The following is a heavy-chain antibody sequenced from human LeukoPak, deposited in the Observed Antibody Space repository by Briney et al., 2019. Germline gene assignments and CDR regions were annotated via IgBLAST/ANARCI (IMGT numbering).Heavy chain of an antibody. V-gene: IGHV1-69*13. CDR1: GYTFTSYG. CDR2: IIPIFGTA. J-gene: IGHJ4*02. Sequence: ASVKVSCKAPGYTFTSYGISWVRQAPGQGLEWMGGIIPIFGTANYAQKFQGRVTITADESTSTAYMELSSLRSEDTAVYYCARPGSSSLHFDYWGQGTLVTVSS. D-gene: IGHD6-6*01. CDR3: ARPGSSSLHFDY.